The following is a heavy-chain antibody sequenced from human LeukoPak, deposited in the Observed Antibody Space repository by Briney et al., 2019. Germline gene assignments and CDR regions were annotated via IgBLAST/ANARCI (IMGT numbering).Heavy chain of an antibody. Sequence: PSETLSLTCTVSGGSISSGGHYWNWIRQHPGKGLEWVGYISNSGNTYYNPSLDSRVTMSVDTSKNQFSLRLSSVTAADTAVYYCARGGDSSSWSVDYWGQGTLVTVSS. V-gene: IGHV4-31*03. CDR3: ARGGDSSSWSVDY. CDR1: GGSISSGGHY. J-gene: IGHJ4*02. D-gene: IGHD6-13*01. CDR2: ISNSGNT.